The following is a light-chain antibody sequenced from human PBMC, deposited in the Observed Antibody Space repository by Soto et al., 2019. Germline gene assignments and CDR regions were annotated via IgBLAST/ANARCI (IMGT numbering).Light chain of an antibody. CDR2: AAS. CDR1: QGISSY. CDR3: QQLNSYPLIT. V-gene: IGKV1-9*01. J-gene: IGKJ5*01. Sequence: DIQLTQSPSFLSASVGDRVTITCRASQGISSYLAWYQQKPGKAPKLLIYAASTLQSGVPSRFSGSGSGTEFTLTISSLQPEDFATYDCQQLNSYPLITFGQGTRLEIK.